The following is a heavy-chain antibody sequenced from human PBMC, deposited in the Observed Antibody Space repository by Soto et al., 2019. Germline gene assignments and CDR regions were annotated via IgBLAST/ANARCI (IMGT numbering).Heavy chain of an antibody. J-gene: IGHJ6*02. CDR1: GFTFSSYG. CDR2: IWYDGSNK. V-gene: IGHV3-33*01. Sequence: QVQLVESGGGVVQPGRSLRLSCAASGFTFSSYGMHWVRQAPGKGLEWVAVIWYDGSNKYYADSVKGRFTISRDNSKNTLSRKMNSLRAEDTAVYYCARALSTYYDIFTGYLSYYYYGMDVWGQGTTVTASS. CDR3: ARALSTYYDIFTGYLSYYYYGMDV. D-gene: IGHD3-9*01.